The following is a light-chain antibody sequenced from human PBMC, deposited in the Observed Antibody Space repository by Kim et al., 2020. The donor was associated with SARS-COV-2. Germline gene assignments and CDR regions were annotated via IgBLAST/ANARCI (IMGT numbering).Light chain of an antibody. CDR2: ASP. CDR3: KQSYTTPYT. J-gene: IGKJ2*01. V-gene: IGKV1-39*01. Sequence: APIGDKLHIPSRTNQNIPTYFLWYKQKPGKAPTPLFYASPRLESGVPSRFSGSGSVTDFTLTIASLQPEDFATYYCKQSYTTPYTFGQGTKLEI. CDR1: QNIPTY.